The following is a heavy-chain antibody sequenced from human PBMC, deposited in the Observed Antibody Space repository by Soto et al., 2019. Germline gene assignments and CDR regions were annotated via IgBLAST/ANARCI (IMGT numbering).Heavy chain of an antibody. CDR3: MTDRQYRPAF. Sequence: GGSLRLSCAASGFTFNDAWMNWVRQAPGKGLEWVGRIKSKTDGGAADYAAPVKDRFTISRDDSKSTVYLTMDSLTTEDTAVYYCMTDRQYRPAFWGQGTLVTVPQ. CDR1: GFTFNDAW. D-gene: IGHD3-16*02. CDR2: IKSKTDGGAA. J-gene: IGHJ4*02. V-gene: IGHV3-15*07.